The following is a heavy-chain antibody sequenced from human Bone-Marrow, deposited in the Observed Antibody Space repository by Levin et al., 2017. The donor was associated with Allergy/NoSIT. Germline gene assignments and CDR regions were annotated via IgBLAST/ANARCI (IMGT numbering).Heavy chain of an antibody. Sequence: PGGSLRLSCAASGLPFRSYGMHWVRQAPGKGLEWVAVIWRDGSKEYYADSVRGRFIISRENSMSTLYLQMNSLRDEDTAVYYCASGQTSYYYYMDVWGKGTTVTVSS. J-gene: IGHJ6*03. V-gene: IGHV3-33*03. CDR2: IWRDGSKE. CDR3: ASGQTSYYYYMDV. D-gene: IGHD1-26*01. CDR1: GLPFRSYG.